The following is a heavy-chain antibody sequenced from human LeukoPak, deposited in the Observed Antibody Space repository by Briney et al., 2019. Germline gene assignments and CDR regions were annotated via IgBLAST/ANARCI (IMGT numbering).Heavy chain of an antibody. J-gene: IGHJ4*02. D-gene: IGHD5-24*01. V-gene: IGHV5-10-1*01. CDR2: IDPSDSYT. Sequence: GESLKISCKGSGYSFTSNWISWVRQMPGKGLEWMGRIDPSDSYTNYSPSFQGHVAISADKSISTAYLQWSSLKASDTAIYYCARQEMAALADYWGQGTLVTVSS. CDR3: ARQEMAALADY. CDR1: GYSFTSNW.